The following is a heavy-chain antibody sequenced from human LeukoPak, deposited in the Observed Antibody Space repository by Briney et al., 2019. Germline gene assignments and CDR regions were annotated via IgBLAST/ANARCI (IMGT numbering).Heavy chain of an antibody. J-gene: IGHJ3*02. CDR1: GFTFSSYG. CDR2: ISSSSSYI. D-gene: IGHD1-1*01. CDR3: ASGGGTTLYI. V-gene: IGHV3-21*01. Sequence: GGSLRLSCAASGFTFSSYGMNWVRQAPGKGLEWVSSISSSSSYIYYADSVKGRFTISRDNAKNSLYLQMNSLRAEDTAVYYCASGGGTTLYIWGQGTMVTVSS.